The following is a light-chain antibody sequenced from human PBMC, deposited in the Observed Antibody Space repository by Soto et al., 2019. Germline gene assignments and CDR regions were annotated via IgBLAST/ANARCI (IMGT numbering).Light chain of an antibody. CDR1: QSVASN. J-gene: IGKJ2*01. Sequence: ETVMTQSPATLSVSPGERATLSCRASQSVASNLAWYQQKPGQAPKLLIYDISTRATGVPDRFIGRGSGTGFTLTISSVQSEDFAFYFCPQYNSWPYTFGQGTKLEIK. CDR3: PQYNSWPYT. V-gene: IGKV3-15*01. CDR2: DIS.